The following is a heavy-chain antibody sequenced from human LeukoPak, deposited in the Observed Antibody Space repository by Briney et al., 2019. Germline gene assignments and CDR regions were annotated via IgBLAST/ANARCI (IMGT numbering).Heavy chain of an antibody. CDR1: GFTFSSYS. V-gene: IGHV3-21*01. CDR2: IHSSSSYI. Sequence: GGSLRLSCAASGFTFSSYSMNWVRQAPGKGLEWVSSIHSSSSYIYYADSVKDRFTISRDNAKNSLYLQMNSLRAEDLAVYYCASAYSSEYWGQGTLVTVSS. J-gene: IGHJ4*02. D-gene: IGHD6-13*01. CDR3: ASAYSSEY.